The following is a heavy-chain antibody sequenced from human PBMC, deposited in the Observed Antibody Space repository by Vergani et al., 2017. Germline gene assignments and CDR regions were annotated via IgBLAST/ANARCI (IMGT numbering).Heavy chain of an antibody. Sequence: QVQLQESGPGLVKPSETLSLTCTVSGGSISSYYWSWIRQPPGKGLEWIGYIYYSGSTYYNPSLKSRVTISVDTSKNQFSLKLSSVTAADTAVYYCARDGLNTIAVAGTWGQGTLVTVSS. CDR3: ARDGLNTIAVAGT. CDR2: IYYSGST. CDR1: GGSISSYY. V-gene: IGHV4-59*12. J-gene: IGHJ4*02. D-gene: IGHD6-19*01.